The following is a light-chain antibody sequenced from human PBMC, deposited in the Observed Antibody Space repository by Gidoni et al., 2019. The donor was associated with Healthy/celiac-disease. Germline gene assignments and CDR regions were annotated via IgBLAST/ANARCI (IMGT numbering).Light chain of an antibody. V-gene: IGKV1-39*01. J-gene: IGKJ1*01. Sequence: DIQMTQSPSSLSASVGDRVTITCRASQSISSYLNWYQQKPGKAPKLLIYAASSLQSGVPSRFSGSGSGTDFTLTISSLQPDDFATYYCQQSYSTPQRTFGQGTKVEIK. CDR3: QQSYSTPQRT. CDR1: QSISSY. CDR2: AAS.